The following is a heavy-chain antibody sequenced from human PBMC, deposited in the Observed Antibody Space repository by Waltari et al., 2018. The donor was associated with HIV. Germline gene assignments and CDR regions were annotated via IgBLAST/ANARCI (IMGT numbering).Heavy chain of an antibody. D-gene: IGHD3-22*01. V-gene: IGHV3-64D*06. CDR3: VKDSGYNSSGGAFDI. CDR1: GFTSSNSP. Sequence: EVQLVESGGGLVQPGGSLRLSCSASGFTSSNSPIHWVRQAPGKGLEYVSAITSHGKNTYYVDSVKGRFTISRDNSKNMLYLQMRSLRAEDTALYYCVKDSGYNSSGGAFDIWGQGTMVIVSS. CDR2: ITSHGKNT. J-gene: IGHJ3*02.